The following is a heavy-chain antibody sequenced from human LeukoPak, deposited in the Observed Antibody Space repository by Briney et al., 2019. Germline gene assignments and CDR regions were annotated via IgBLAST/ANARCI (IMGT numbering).Heavy chain of an antibody. V-gene: IGHV3-23*01. CDR2: ISDSGGDT. CDR3: AKRIQYSSSSAYFDY. J-gene: IGHJ4*02. D-gene: IGHD6-6*01. CDR1: GFTFNNYA. Sequence: GGSLRLSCAVSGFTFNNYAMSWVRQAPGKELEWVSAISDSGGDTYYADSVKGRFTISRDNFKNTLYLQMNSLRAEDTATYYCAKRIQYSSSSAYFDYWGQGTLVTVSS.